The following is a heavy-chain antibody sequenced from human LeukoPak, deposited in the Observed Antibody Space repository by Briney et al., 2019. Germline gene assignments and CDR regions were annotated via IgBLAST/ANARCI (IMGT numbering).Heavy chain of an antibody. CDR2: INHSGST. J-gene: IGHJ6*03. Sequence: GSLRLSCAASGFTFSSYSMNWVRQAPGKGLEWIGEINHSGSTNYNPSLKSRVTISVDTSKNQFSLKLSSVTAADTAVYYCASRARTTSPYYYYYMDVWGKGTTVTVSS. D-gene: IGHD4-17*01. CDR1: GFTFSSYS. V-gene: IGHV4-34*01. CDR3: ASRARTTSPYYYYYMDV.